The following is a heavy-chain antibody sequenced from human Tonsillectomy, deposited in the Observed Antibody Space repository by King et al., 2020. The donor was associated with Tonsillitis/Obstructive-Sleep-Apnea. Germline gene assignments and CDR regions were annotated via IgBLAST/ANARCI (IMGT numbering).Heavy chain of an antibody. CDR2: IWYDGSNK. V-gene: IGHV3-33*01. CDR1: GFTFSSYG. J-gene: IGHJ5*02. D-gene: IGHD2-2*01. CDR3: ARDRVDCSSTSCYAALWFDP. Sequence: VQLVESGGGVVQPGRSLRLSCAASGFTFSSYGMHWVRQAPGKGLEWVAVIWYDGSNKYYADSVKGRFTISRDNSKNTLYLQMNSLRAEDTAVYYFARDRVDCSSTSCYAALWFDPWGQGTLVTVSS.